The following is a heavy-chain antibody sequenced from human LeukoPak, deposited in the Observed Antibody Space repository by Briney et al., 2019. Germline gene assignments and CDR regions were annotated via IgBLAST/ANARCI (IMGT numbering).Heavy chain of an antibody. Sequence: QTGGSLRLSCAASGFTFSSHSMNWVRQAPGKGLEWVSYISSSSSTIYYADSVKGRFTISRDNAKNSLYLQMDSLRAEDTAVYYCARGAYYYEDWGQGTLVTVSP. CDR1: GFTFSSHS. CDR3: ARGAYYYED. V-gene: IGHV3-48*01. CDR2: ISSSSSTI. J-gene: IGHJ4*02.